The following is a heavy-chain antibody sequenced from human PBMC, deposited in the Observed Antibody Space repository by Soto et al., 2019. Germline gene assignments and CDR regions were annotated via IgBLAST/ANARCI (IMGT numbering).Heavy chain of an antibody. CDR1: GRSSSISSYY. J-gene: IGHJ5*02. CDR3: ARHVFVATIKSVVVPAGWFDP. CDR2: IYYSGST. Sequence: PTETLSRTCTASGRSSSISSYYVGWIRQPPGKGLEWIGSIYYSGSTYYNPSLKSRVTISVETSKNQFSLKLSSVTAADTAVYYGARHVFVATIKSVVVPAGWFDPWGQG. D-gene: IGHD5-12*01. V-gene: IGHV4-39*01.